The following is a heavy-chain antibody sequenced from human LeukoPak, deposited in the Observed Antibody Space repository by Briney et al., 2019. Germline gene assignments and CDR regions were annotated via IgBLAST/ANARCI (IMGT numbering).Heavy chain of an antibody. D-gene: IGHD2-2*01. CDR1: GGSFSDYY. J-gene: IGHJ5*02. Sequence: SETLSLTCAVYGGSFSDYYWSWIRQPPGKGLEWIGEINPRGSTNYSPSLKSRVTISVDTSKKQFSLKLSSVAAADTAVYYCAREVVPAATWFDPWGQGTLVTVSS. V-gene: IGHV4-34*01. CDR3: AREVVPAATWFDP. CDR2: INPRGST.